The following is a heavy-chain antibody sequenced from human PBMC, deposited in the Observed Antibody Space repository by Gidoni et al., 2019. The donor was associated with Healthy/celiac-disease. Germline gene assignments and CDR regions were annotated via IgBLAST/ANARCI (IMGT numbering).Heavy chain of an antibody. J-gene: IGHJ4*02. CDR3: ARWAERVVVAATIGYFDY. Sequence: QVQLQESGPGLVKPSQTLSLTCTVSGGSISSGGYYWSWIRQHPGKGLEWIGYIYYSGSTYYNPSLKSRVTISVDTSKNQFSLKLSSVTAADTAVYYCARWAERVVVAATIGYFDYWGQGTLVTVSS. V-gene: IGHV4-31*03. CDR2: IYYSGST. D-gene: IGHD2-15*01. CDR1: GGSISSGGYY.